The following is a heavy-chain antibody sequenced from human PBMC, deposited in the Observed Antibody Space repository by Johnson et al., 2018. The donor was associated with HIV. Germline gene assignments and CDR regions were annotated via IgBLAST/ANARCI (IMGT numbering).Heavy chain of an antibody. CDR2: ISGTGGTT. CDR3: AREGGGSNEDDAFDI. V-gene: IGHV3-23*04. D-gene: IGHD1-26*01. CDR1: GFTFSTYG. J-gene: IGHJ3*02. Sequence: VQLVESGGGVVQPGRSLRMSCVASGFTFSTYGMTWVRQAPGKGLEWVSAISGTGGTTYYADSVKGRFTISRDTAKMSLYLQMNSLRAEDKAFYYCAREGGGSNEDDAFDIWGQGTMVTVSS.